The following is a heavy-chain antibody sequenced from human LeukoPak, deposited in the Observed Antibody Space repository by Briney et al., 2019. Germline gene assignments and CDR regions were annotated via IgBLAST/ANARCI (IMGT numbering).Heavy chain of an antibody. J-gene: IGHJ4*02. D-gene: IGHD2-15*01. CDR2: IIPILGIA. CDR3: ARHPAKTEDFDY. CDR1: GGTFSSYT. Sequence: SVRVSCKASGGTFSSYTISWVRQAPGQGLEWMGRIIPILGIANYAQKFQGRVTITADKSTSTAYMELSSLRSEDTAVYYCARHPAKTEDFDYWGQGTLVTVSS. V-gene: IGHV1-69*02.